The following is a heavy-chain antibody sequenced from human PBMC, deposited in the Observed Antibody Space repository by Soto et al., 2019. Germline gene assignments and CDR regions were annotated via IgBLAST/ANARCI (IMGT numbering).Heavy chain of an antibody. J-gene: IGHJ4*02. CDR3: AHSRNLLTEVAKVGDFDY. CDR2: IYWDDDE. D-gene: IGHD3-16*01. Sequence: QITLKESGPTLVKPTQTLTLTCNFSGFSLTTDGVGVGWVRQTPGGALEWISLIYWDDDERYSPSLKTRLTITKDPSKNQVDIIITNIDPVDTAKYYCAHSRNLLTEVAKVGDFDYWGQVILVTVS. V-gene: IGHV2-5*02. CDR1: GFSLTTDGVG.